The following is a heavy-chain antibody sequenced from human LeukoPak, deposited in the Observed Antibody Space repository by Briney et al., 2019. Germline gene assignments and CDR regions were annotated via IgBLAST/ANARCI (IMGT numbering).Heavy chain of an antibody. CDR2: IYYSGST. J-gene: IGHJ3*02. D-gene: IGHD6-13*01. Sequence: SETLSLTCTVSGGSISSSSYYWGWIRQPPGKGLEWLGSIYYSGSTYYNPSLKSRVTISVDTSKNQFSLKLSSVTAAGTAVYYCARHSTTTAALYAFDIWGQGTMVTVSS. CDR3: ARHSTTTAALYAFDI. V-gene: IGHV4-39*01. CDR1: GGSISSSSYY.